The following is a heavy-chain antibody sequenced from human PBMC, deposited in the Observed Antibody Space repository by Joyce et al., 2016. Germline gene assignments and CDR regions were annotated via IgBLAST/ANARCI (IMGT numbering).Heavy chain of an antibody. Sequence: QVKLMQSGTEVKKPGASVKVSCKASGYTFTSYGINWVRQAPGQGLEWMAWVSLYNGNTNYAPKFQGRLALTTDTSTTTVYMELRSLMSDDTATYFCARDLERGLRAAGATFPIWGQGTLVTVSS. CDR3: ARDLERGLRAAGATFPI. D-gene: IGHD3-3*01. V-gene: IGHV1-18*01. CDR2: VSLYNGNT. CDR1: GYTFTSYG. J-gene: IGHJ3*02.